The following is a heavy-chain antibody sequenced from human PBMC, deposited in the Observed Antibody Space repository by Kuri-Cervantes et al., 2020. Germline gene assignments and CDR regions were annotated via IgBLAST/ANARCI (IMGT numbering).Heavy chain of an antibody. Sequence: ASVNVSCKVSGYTLSDFSMHWVRQAPGKGLEWMGSFDPEHGETGYTQSFQGRLTMAEDTFTATGYVDLSSLRFEDTAVYYCATAPRDYDASDYTSYWGQGTLVTVSS. CDR2: FDPEHGET. V-gene: IGHV1-24*01. CDR3: ATAPRDYDASDYTSY. D-gene: IGHD3-22*01. J-gene: IGHJ4*02. CDR1: GYTLSDFS.